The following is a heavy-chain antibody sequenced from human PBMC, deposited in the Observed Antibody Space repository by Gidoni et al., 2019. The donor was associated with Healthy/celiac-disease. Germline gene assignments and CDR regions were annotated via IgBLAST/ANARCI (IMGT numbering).Heavy chain of an antibody. D-gene: IGHD1-7*01. CDR3: AKRFGAPTGTTFDY. J-gene: IGHJ4*02. Sequence: GRFTISRDNSKNTLYLQMNSLRAEDTAVYYCAKRFGAPTGTTFDYWGQGTLVTVSS. V-gene: IGHV3-23*01.